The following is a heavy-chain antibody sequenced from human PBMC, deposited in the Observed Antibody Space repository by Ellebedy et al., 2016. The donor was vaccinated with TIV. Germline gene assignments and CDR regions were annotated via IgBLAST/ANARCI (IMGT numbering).Heavy chain of an antibody. CDR2: IYHTGRT. CDR1: GDSMNSRKW. Sequence: SETLSLTXTVSGDSMNSRKWWTWVRQPPGKGLEWIGDIYHTGRTNYTPSLKSRATILVDKSKNQFSLKLTSVTAADTAVYYCASGSGSPTFEDWGQGILVSVSS. J-gene: IGHJ4*02. V-gene: IGHV4-4*02. CDR3: ASGSGSPTFED. D-gene: IGHD3-10*01.